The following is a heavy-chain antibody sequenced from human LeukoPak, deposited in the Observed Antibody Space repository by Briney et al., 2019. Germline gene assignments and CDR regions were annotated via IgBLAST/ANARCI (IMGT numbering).Heavy chain of an antibody. Sequence: GASVKVSCKASGYTFTSYGISWVRQAPGQGLEWMGWISAYNGNTNYAQKLQGRVTMTTDTSTSTAYMELRSLRSDDTAVYYCARARGLLWFGELLSYYMDVWGKGTTVTVSS. CDR2: ISAYNGNT. CDR1: GYTFTSYG. CDR3: ARARGLLWFGELLSYYMDV. J-gene: IGHJ6*03. V-gene: IGHV1-18*01. D-gene: IGHD3-10*01.